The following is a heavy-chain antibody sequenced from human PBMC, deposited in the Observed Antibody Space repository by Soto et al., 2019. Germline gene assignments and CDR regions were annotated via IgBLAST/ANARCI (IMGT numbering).Heavy chain of an antibody. CDR3: ARDRYYDSSGYYSDFDY. CDR1: GFNFSDYY. D-gene: IGHD3-22*01. Sequence: PGGSLRLSCAASGFNFSDYYMSWIRQAPGKGLEWVSYISSSSSYTNYADSVKGRFTISRDNAKNSLYLQMNSLRAEDTAVYYCARDRYYDSSGYYSDFDYWGQGTLVTVSS. V-gene: IGHV3-11*06. J-gene: IGHJ4*02. CDR2: ISSSSSYT.